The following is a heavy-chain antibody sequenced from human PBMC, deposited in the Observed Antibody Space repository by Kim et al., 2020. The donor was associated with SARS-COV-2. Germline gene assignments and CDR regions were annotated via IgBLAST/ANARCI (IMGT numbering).Heavy chain of an antibody. CDR3: AKTGPHIAAAGTGWFDP. CDR2: IIPIFGTA. Sequence: SVKVSCKASGGTFSSYAISWVRQAPGQGLEWMGGIIPIFGTANYAQKFQGRVTITADESTSTAYMELSSLRSEDTAVYYCAKTGPHIAAAGTGWFDPWGPGTPVTASS. CDR1: GGTFSSYA. D-gene: IGHD6-13*01. J-gene: IGHJ5*02. V-gene: IGHV1-69*13.